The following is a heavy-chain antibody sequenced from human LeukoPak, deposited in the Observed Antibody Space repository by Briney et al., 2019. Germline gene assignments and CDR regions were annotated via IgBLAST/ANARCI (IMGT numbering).Heavy chain of an antibody. D-gene: IGHD3-22*01. J-gene: IGHJ4*02. CDR3: ARDRLSDDSSGYYDF. Sequence: ASVKVSCKAPGYTFTAYYIHWVRQAPGHGLEWMGWINPKTLGTNYAQEFRGRVTLTRDTSITTVYMELSSLRFDDTAVYYCARDRLSDDSSGYYDFWGQGALVTVST. CDR2: INPKTLGT. CDR1: GYTFTAYY. V-gene: IGHV1-2*02.